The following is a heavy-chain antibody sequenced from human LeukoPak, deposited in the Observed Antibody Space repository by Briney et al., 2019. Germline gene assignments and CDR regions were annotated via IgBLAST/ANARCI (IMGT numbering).Heavy chain of an antibody. CDR2: INPNSGGT. J-gene: IGHJ5*02. V-gene: IGHV1-2*02. CDR3: ARGRQQLSHWFDP. CDR1: GYTFTGYY. D-gene: IGHD6-13*01. Sequence: ASVKVSCKASGYTFTGYYMHWVRQAPGQGLEWMGWINPNSGGTNYAQKSQGRVTMTRDTSISTAYMELSRLRSDDTAVYYCARGRQQLSHWFDPWGQGTLVTVSS.